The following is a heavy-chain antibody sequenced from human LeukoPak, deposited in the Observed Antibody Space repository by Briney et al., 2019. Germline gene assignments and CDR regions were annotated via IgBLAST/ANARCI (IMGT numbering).Heavy chain of an antibody. CDR3: ARDPRSSQGYFDY. D-gene: IGHD6-13*01. J-gene: IGHJ4*02. Sequence: TGGSLRLSCTASGFTFDDYGMSWVRQAPGKGLEWVSSISSSSSYIYYADSVKGRFTISRDNAKNSLYLQMNSLRAEDTAVYYCARDPRSSQGYFDYWGQGTLVTVSS. CDR2: ISSSSSYI. V-gene: IGHV3-21*01. CDR1: GFTFDDYG.